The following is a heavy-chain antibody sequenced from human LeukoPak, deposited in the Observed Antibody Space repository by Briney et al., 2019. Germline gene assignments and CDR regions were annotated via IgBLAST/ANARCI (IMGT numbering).Heavy chain of an antibody. D-gene: IGHD3-10*01. CDR3: ARDKVESLWFGELLPDY. CDR1: GVTFSSYA. CDR2: ISSSGGST. V-gene: IGHV3-23*01. J-gene: IGHJ4*02. Sequence: GGSLRLSCAASGVTFSSYAMSWVRQAPGKGLEWVSSISSSGGSTYYVDSVKGRFTISRDNSKNTLFLQMNSLRAEDMAVYYCARDKVESLWFGELLPDYWGQGTLVTVSS.